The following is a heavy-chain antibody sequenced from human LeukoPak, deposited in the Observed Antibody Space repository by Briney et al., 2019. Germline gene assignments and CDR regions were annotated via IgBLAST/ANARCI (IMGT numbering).Heavy chain of an antibody. D-gene: IGHD4-23*01. J-gene: IGHJ4*02. CDR3: ARGRDYGGDRGYFDY. V-gene: IGHV3-7*04. CDR2: IKEDGSEK. Sequence: GGSLRLSCAASGFTFSSYWMSWVRQAPGKGLEWVANIKEDGSEKYYVDSVKGRFTISRDNAKNSLYLQMNSLSAEDTAVYHCARGRDYGGDRGYFDYWGQGTLVTVSS. CDR1: GFTFSSYW.